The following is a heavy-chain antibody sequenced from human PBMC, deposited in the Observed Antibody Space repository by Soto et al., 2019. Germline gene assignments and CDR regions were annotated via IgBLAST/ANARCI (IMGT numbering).Heavy chain of an antibody. Sequence: EVQLVESGGDLVQPGGSLKLSCAVSGFTFSVSAIHWVRQASGKGLEWVGRIRSKADNYATAYGASVKGRFSISRDDSKNTAYLLMSSLNTEDTAVYYCARLAEWEYYDGMDVWGQGTTVTVSS. CDR1: GFTFSVSA. CDR2: IRSKADNYAT. V-gene: IGHV3-73*02. CDR3: ARLAEWEYYDGMDV. D-gene: IGHD1-26*01. J-gene: IGHJ6*02.